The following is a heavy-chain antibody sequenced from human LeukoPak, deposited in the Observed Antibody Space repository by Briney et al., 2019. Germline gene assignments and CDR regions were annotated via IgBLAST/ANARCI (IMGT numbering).Heavy chain of an antibody. CDR2: ISWNSGSI. Sequence: GGSLRLSCAASGFTFDDYAMHWVRQAPGKGLEWVSGISWNSGSIGYADSVKGRFTISRDNSKNTLYLQMNSLRAEDTAVYYCAKDSERYFDWLLDPSAFDIWGQGTVVTVSS. CDR1: GFTFDDYA. V-gene: IGHV3-9*01. J-gene: IGHJ3*02. CDR3: AKDSERYFDWLLDPSAFDI. D-gene: IGHD3-9*01.